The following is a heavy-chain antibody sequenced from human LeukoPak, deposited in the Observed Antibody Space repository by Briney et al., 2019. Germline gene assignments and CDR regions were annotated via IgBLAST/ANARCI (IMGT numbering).Heavy chain of an antibody. D-gene: IGHD2-2*01. J-gene: IGHJ3*02. Sequence: GASVKVSCKASGYTFTGYYMHWVRQAPGQGLEWMGWINPNSGGTNYAQKFQGRVTMTRDTSISTAYMELSRLRSDDTAVYYCASTVKWYCSSTSCYAFDIWGQGTMVTVSS. CDR3: ASTVKWYCSSTSCYAFDI. CDR1: GYTFTGYY. V-gene: IGHV1-2*02. CDR2: INPNSGGT.